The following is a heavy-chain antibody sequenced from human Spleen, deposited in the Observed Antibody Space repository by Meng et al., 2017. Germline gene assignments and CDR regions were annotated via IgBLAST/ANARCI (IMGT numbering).Heavy chain of an antibody. CDR1: GDSISSINW. J-gene: IGHJ4*02. D-gene: IGHD2-21*02. CDR3: ASQSVTAIPFDY. Sequence: QVHLQESGPGLVQPSGTLSLTCAVSGDSISSINWWSWVRQPPGKGLEWIGEIYQTGTNNYNPSHESRVTISVDTSKNQFSLKMKSVTAADTAVYYCASQSVTAIPFDYWGPGALVTVSS. V-gene: IGHV4-4*02. CDR2: IYQTGTN.